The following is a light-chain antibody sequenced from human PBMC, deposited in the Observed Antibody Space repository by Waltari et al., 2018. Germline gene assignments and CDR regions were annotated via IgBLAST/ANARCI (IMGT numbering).Light chain of an antibody. V-gene: IGLV1-47*01. CDR3: ASWDDGLSVRYV. CDR2: KKH. CDR1: SSTIGSNF. J-gene: IGLJ1*01. Sequence: QSILTQPPSASGTPGQRVTISCSGSSSTIGSNFVYWYQHSPGTTRQLLFYKKHLCPSGVPDRFSGSKSGTSASLTIGGLRAEYEADYYCASWDDGLSVRYVFGTGTKVTVL.